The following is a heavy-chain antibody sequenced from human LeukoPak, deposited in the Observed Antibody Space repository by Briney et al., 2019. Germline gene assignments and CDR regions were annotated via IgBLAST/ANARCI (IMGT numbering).Heavy chain of an antibody. V-gene: IGHV4-34*01. CDR3: ASLQLTMFDY. CDR2: INHSGST. J-gene: IGHJ4*02. D-gene: IGHD5-18*01. CDR1: GWSFSGYY. Sequence: SETLSLTCAVYGWSFSGYYWSWIRQPPGKGLEWIGEINHSGSTNYNPSLKSRVTISVDTSKNQFSLKLSSVTAADTAVYFCASLQLTMFDYWGQGTLVTVSS.